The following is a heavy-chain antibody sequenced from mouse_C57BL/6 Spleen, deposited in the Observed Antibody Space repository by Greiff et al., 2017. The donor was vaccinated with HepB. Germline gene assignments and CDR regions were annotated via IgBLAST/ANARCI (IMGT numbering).Heavy chain of an antibody. V-gene: IGHV1-82*01. J-gene: IGHJ1*03. CDR2: IYPGDGDT. D-gene: IGHD1-1*01. CDR3: ERYYGSSYVWYFDV. Sequence: VKLMESGPELVKPGASVKISCKASGYAFSSSWMNWVKQRPGKGLEWIGRIYPGDGDTNYNGKFKGKATLTADKSSSTAYMQLSSLTSEDSAVYFCERYYGSSYVWYFDVWGTGTTVTVSS. CDR1: GYAFSSSW.